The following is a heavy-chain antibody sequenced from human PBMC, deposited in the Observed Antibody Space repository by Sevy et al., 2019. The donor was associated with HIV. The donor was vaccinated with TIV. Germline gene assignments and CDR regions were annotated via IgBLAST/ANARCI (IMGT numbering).Heavy chain of an antibody. CDR3: SKDLAGPGRRYFDY. V-gene: IGHV3-30*02. D-gene: IGHD6-13*01. CDR1: GFTFSNYG. Sequence: GGSLRLSCAASGFTFSNYGMHWVRQVPGKGLEWVTFIRYDGSDKYYAASVKGRFTISRDDSKNTLYLQMDSLRAEDTAIYYCSKDLAGPGRRYFDYWGQGALVTVSS. J-gene: IGHJ4*02. CDR2: IRYDGSDK.